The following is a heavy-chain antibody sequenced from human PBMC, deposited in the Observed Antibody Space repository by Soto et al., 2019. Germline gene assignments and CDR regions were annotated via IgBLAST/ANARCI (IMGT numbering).Heavy chain of an antibody. CDR2: ISHSGST. J-gene: IGHJ4*02. CDR3: ARNLGFDY. CDR1: GGSFSGYY. V-gene: IGHV4-34*01. Sequence: QVQLQQWGAGLLKPSDTLSLTCAVYGGSFSGYYWSWIRQPPGKGLEWIGEISHSGSTNYNPSLKSRVTVSVDTSKNQFSLKLNSVTAADTAMDYCARNLGFDYCGQGSLVTVSS.